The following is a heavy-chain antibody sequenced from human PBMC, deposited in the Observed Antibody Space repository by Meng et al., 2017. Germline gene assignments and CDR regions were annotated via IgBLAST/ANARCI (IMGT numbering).Heavy chain of an antibody. V-gene: IGHV3-11*04. J-gene: IGHJ3*02. CDR3: AREFSIAVAVADAFDI. D-gene: IGHD6-19*01. Sequence: GGSLRLSCAASGFTFSDYYMSWIRQAPGKGLEWVSYISSSGSTKYYADSVKGRFTISRDNAKNSLYLQMNSLRAEDTAVYYCAREFSIAVAVADAFDIWGQGTMVTVSS. CDR2: ISSSGSTK. CDR1: GFTFSDYY.